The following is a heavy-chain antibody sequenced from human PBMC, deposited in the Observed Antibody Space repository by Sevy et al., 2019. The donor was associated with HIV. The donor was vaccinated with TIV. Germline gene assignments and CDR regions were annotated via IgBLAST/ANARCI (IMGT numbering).Heavy chain of an antibody. CDR1: GFSFSTDS. CDR3: ARVAAVASTLYYFDF. V-gene: IGHV3-48*02. J-gene: IGHJ4*02. CDR2: ISTSSSTI. Sequence: GGSLRLSCAASGFSFSTDSMNWVRQAPGKGLEWVSYISTSSSTIYYADSVKGRFTITRDNAKRSLYPQMNRLRDEDTAVYYCARVAAVASTLYYFDFWGQGTLVTVSS. D-gene: IGHD6-19*01.